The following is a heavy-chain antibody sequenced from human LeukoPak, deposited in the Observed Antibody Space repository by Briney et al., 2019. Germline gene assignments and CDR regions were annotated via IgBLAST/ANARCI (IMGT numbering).Heavy chain of an antibody. J-gene: IGHJ4*02. V-gene: IGHV4-30-2*01. D-gene: IGHD2-2*02. Sequence: SQTLSLTCAVSGGSISSGGYSWSWIRQPPGKGLEWIGYIYHSGSTYYNPSLKSRVTISVDTSKNQFSLKLSSVTAADTAVYYCARAEYCSSTSCYMTVDYWGQGTLVTVSS. CDR3: ARAEYCSSTSCYMTVDY. CDR1: GGSISSGGYS. CDR2: IYHSGST.